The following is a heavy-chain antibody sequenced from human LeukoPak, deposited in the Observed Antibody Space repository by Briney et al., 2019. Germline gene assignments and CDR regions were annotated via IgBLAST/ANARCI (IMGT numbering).Heavy chain of an antibody. CDR1: GGSFSGYY. Sequence: SETLSLTCAVYGGSFSGYYWSWIRQPPGKGLEWIGEINHSGSTNYNPSLKSRVTISVDTSKNQFSLKLSSVTAPDTAVYYCARGRPDSSPFDYWGQGTLVTVSS. J-gene: IGHJ4*02. V-gene: IGHV4-34*01. CDR3: ARGRPDSSPFDY. CDR2: INHSGST. D-gene: IGHD3-22*01.